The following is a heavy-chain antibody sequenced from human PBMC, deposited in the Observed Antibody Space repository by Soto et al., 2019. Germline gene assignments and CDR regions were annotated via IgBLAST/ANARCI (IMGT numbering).Heavy chain of an antibody. CDR1: GYTFTSYG. D-gene: IGHD5-12*01. CDR3: ARDGGYEIYYYYGMDV. J-gene: IGHJ6*02. Sequence: QVQLVQSGAEVKKPGASVKVSCKASGYTFTSYGISWVRQAPGQGLEWMGWISAYNGNTNYAQKLQGRVTMTTDTXSXXAYRELRSLRSDDTAVYYCARDGGYEIYYYYGMDVWGQGPTVTVSS. CDR2: ISAYNGNT. V-gene: IGHV1-18*01.